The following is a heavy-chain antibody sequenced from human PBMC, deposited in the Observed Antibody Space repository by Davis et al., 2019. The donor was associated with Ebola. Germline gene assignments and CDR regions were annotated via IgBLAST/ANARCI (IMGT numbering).Heavy chain of an antibody. CDR1: GYTFTSYG. Sequence: ASVKVSCKASGYTFTSYGISWVRQAPGQGLEWMGWISAYNGNTNYAQKLQGRVTMTTDTSTSTAYMELRSLRSDDTAVYYCARAIGYDSSGYYYRGFDYWGQGTLVTASS. J-gene: IGHJ4*02. D-gene: IGHD3-22*01. CDR2: ISAYNGNT. CDR3: ARAIGYDSSGYYYRGFDY. V-gene: IGHV1-18*04.